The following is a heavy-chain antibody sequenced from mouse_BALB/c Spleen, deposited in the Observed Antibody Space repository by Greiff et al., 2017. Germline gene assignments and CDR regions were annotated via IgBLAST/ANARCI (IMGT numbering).Heavy chain of an antibody. V-gene: IGHV1S137*01. D-gene: IGHD1-1*01. Sequence: QVQLQQSGAELVRPGVSVKISCKGSGYTFTDYAMHWVKQSHAKSLEWIGVISTYYGDASYNQKFKGKATMTVDKSSSTAYMELARLTSEDSAIYYCARPYGSSSFYAMDYWGQGTSVTVSS. CDR1: GYTFTDYA. J-gene: IGHJ4*01. CDR3: ARPYGSSSFYAMDY. CDR2: ISTYYGDA.